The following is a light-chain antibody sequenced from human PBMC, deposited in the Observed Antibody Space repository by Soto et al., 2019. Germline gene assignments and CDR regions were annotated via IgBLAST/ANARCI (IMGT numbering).Light chain of an antibody. Sequence: QSVLTQPASLSGSPGQSITISCTGTSSDVGGYNYVSWYQQHPGKAPKLMIYDVSNRPSGVSNRFSGSKSGNTASLTISGLQAEDEADYYCSSYTSSSTPLYVFGTGTKAPS. CDR2: DVS. CDR3: SSYTSSSTPLYV. CDR1: SSDVGGYNY. V-gene: IGLV2-14*01. J-gene: IGLJ1*01.